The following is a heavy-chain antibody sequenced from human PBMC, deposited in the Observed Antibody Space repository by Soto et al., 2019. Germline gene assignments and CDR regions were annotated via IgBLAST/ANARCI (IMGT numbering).Heavy chain of an antibody. J-gene: IGHJ3*02. CDR1: GFTFSSYS. Sequence: GESLKISCAASGFTFSSYSMNWVRQAPGKGLEWVSSISSSSSYIYYADSVKGRFTISRDNAKNSLYLQMNSLRAEDTAVYYCASPTGEDAFDIWGQGTMVTVSS. D-gene: IGHD7-27*01. V-gene: IGHV3-21*01. CDR2: ISSSSSYI. CDR3: ASPTGEDAFDI.